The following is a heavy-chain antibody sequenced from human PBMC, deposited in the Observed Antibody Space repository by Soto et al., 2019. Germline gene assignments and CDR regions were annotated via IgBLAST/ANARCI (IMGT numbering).Heavy chain of an antibody. D-gene: IGHD3-3*01. CDR1: GFTFSSYA. J-gene: IGHJ4*02. Sequence: EVQLLESGGGLVQPGGSLRLSCAASGFTFSSYAMSWVRQAPGKGLEWVSAISGSGGSTYYADSVKGRFTICRDNSKNTLYLQMNSLRAEDTAVYYCAKDGFWSCYYNGFDYWGQGTLVTVSS. CDR2: ISGSGGST. V-gene: IGHV3-23*01. CDR3: AKDGFWSCYYNGFDY.